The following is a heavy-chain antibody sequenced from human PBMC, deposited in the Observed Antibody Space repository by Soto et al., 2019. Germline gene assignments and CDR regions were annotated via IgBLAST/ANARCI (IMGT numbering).Heavy chain of an antibody. V-gene: IGHV1-3*01. CDR1: GATLDTFINYG. Sequence: ASVKVSCKASGATLDTFINYGITWVRQAPGQGLEWMGWINAGNGNTKYSQKFQGRVTITRDTSASTAYMELSSLRSEDTAVYYCARDGGGDYSNYVMVYYGMDAWGQGTTVTVSS. D-gene: IGHD4-4*01. CDR2: INAGNGNT. J-gene: IGHJ6*02. CDR3: ARDGGGDYSNYVMVYYGMDA.